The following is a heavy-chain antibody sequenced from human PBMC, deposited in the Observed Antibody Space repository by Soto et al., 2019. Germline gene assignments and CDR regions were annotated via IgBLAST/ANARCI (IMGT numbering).Heavy chain of an antibody. Sequence: SGPTLVNPTQTLTLTCTFSGFSLSTSGVGVGWIRQPPGKALEWLALIYWDDDKRYSPSLKSRLTITKDTSKNQVVLTMTNMDPVDTATYYCAHSKIYYYDSSGSPYYFDYWGQGTLVTVSS. CDR2: IYWDDDK. D-gene: IGHD3-22*01. V-gene: IGHV2-5*02. CDR3: AHSKIYYYDSSGSPYYFDY. CDR1: GFSLSTSGVG. J-gene: IGHJ4*02.